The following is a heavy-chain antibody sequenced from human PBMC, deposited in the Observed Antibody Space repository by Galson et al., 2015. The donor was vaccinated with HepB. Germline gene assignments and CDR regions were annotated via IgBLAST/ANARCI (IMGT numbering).Heavy chain of an antibody. CDR1: GGTFSSYT. D-gene: IGHD1-26*01. J-gene: IGHJ3*02. Sequence: PVKVSCKASGGTFSSYTISWVRQAPGQGLEWMGRISAYNGNTNYAQKLQGRVTMTTDTSTSTAYMELRSLRSDDTAVYYCARSGGSYYRRAFDIWGQGTMVTVSS. CDR2: ISAYNGNT. CDR3: ARSGGSYYRRAFDI. V-gene: IGHV1-18*01.